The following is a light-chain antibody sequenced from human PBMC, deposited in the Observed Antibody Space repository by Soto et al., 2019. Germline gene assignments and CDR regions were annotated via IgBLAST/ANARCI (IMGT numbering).Light chain of an antibody. V-gene: IGLV1-47*02. CDR3: QCYDTSLGGSV. CDR2: TNS. CDR1: SSNIGGND. Sequence: QSVLTQPPSASGTPGQRVTISCSGSSSNIGGNDVHWYQQVPGTAPKLLIYTNSQRPSGVPYRFSGSKSGPSASLAISGPQGEDEVDYYCQCYDTSLGGSVFGRGTKLPFL. J-gene: IGLJ2*01.